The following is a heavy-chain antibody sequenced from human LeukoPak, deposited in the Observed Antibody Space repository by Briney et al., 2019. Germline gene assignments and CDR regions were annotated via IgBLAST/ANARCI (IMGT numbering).Heavy chain of an antibody. CDR1: GYTFTSYG. J-gene: IGHJ4*02. CDR3: ARRASGATTFDY. CDR2: ISAYNGNT. Sequence: ASVKVSCKASGYTFTSYGISWVRQAPGQGLEWMGWISAYNGNTNYAQKPQGRVTMTTDTSTSTAYMELRSLRSDDTAVYYCARRASGATTFDYWGQGTLVTVSS. V-gene: IGHV1-18*01. D-gene: IGHD5-12*01.